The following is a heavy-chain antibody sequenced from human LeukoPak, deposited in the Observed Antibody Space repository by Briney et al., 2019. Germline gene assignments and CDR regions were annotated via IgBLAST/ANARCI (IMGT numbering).Heavy chain of an antibody. Sequence: ASVKVSCRASGYTFTSYAMNWVRQAPGQGLEWMGWINTNTGTPTYAQGFTGRFVFSLDTSVSTAYLQISSLGAEDTGVYFCAREGRSWNPHFKYWGQETLVTVSS. CDR1: GYTFTSYA. D-gene: IGHD1-1*01. J-gene: IGHJ4*02. CDR3: AREGRSWNPHFKY. CDR2: INTNTGTP. V-gene: IGHV7-4-1*02.